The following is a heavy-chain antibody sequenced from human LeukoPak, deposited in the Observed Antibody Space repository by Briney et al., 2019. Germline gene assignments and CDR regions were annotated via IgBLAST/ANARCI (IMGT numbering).Heavy chain of an antibody. D-gene: IGHD3-22*01. J-gene: IGHJ4*02. Sequence: SVKVSCKASGGTFSSYAISWVRQAPGQGLEWMGRIIPILGIANYAQKFQGRVTSTADKSTSTAYMELSSLRSEDTAVYYCARELTQYYYDSSGDLFGYWGQGTLVTVSS. CDR2: IIPILGIA. CDR1: GGTFSSYA. CDR3: ARELTQYYYDSSGDLFGY. V-gene: IGHV1-69*04.